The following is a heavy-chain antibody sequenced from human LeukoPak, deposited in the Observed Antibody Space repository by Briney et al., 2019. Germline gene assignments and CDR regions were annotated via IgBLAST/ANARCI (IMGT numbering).Heavy chain of an antibody. CDR2: ISYDGSNK. CDR1: GFTFCSYG. CDR3: ANPAPPGAFDI. V-gene: IGHV3-30*18. J-gene: IGHJ3*02. Sequence: PGGSLRLSCAASGFTFCSYGMHWVRQAPGKGLEWVAVISYDGSNKYYADSVKGRFTISRDNSKNTLYLQMNGLRAEDTAVYCANPAPPGAFDIWGQGTMVTVSS.